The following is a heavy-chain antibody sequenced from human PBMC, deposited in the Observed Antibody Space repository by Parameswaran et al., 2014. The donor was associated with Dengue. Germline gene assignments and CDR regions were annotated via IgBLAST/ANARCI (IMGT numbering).Heavy chain of an antibody. CDR3: ARHDGEYYGSGSYYKGGNWFDP. V-gene: IGHV4-39*01. D-gene: IGHD3-10*01. J-gene: IGHJ5*02. CDR2: IYYSGST. Sequence: WIRQPPGKGLEWIGSIYYSGSTYYNPSLKSRVTISVDTSKNQFSLKLSSVTAADTAVYYCARHDGEYYGSGSYYKGGNWFDPWGQGTLVTVSS.